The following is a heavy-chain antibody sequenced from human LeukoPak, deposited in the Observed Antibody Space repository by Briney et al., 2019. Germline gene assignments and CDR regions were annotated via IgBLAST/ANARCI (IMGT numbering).Heavy chain of an antibody. D-gene: IGHD3-10*01. CDR1: GFTFSDYY. CDR3: AREGYGSEEGYFDY. J-gene: IGHJ4*02. V-gene: IGHV3-11*01. Sequence: GGSLRLSCAASGFTFSDYYMSWIRQAPGKGLEWVSYISSSGSTIYYADFVKGRFTISRDNAKNSLSLQLNRLRAADTAVYYCAREGYGSEEGYFDYWGPGTLVTVSS. CDR2: ISSSGSTI.